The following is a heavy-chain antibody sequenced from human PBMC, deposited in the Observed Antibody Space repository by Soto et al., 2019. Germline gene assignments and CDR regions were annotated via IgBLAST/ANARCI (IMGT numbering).Heavy chain of an antibody. CDR3: ARAAYCGGDCYSGSFQH. J-gene: IGHJ1*01. D-gene: IGHD2-21*02. V-gene: IGHV4-31*03. CDR2: IYYSGST. Sequence: SETLSLTYTVSGVSISSGGYYWSWIRQHPGKGLEWIGYIYYSGSTYYNPSLKSRVTISVDTSKNQFSLKLSSVTAADTAVYYCARAAYCGGDCYSGSFQHWGQGTLVTVSS. CDR1: GVSISSGGYY.